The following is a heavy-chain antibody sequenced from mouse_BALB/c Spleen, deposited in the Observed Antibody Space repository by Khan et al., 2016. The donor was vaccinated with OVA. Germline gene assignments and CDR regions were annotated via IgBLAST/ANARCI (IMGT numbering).Heavy chain of an antibody. CDR3: ARHGYGKGDAMDL. Sequence: EVELVESGGGLVQPGGSLKLSCATSGFTFSDYYMYWFRQTPEKRLEWVAYISNVGGNTYYPDTVKGRFTISRDNARNTLYLQMSRLKSEDSAMYYWARHGYGKGDAMDLWGQGTSVTVSS. D-gene: IGHD2-1*01. J-gene: IGHJ4*01. CDR2: ISNVGGNT. CDR1: GFTFSDYY. V-gene: IGHV5-12*02.